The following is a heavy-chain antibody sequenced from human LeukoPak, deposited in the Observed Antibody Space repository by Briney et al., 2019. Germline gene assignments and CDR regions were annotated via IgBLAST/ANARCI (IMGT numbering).Heavy chain of an antibody. CDR2: IREDGSEK. V-gene: IGHV3-7*01. CDR1: GFTFSNYW. Sequence: GGSLRLSCAASGFTFSNYWMSWVRQAPGKGLEWVANIREDGSEKYYVDSVKGQFTISRDNAKNSLFLQMDSLRAEDTAVYYCETYYDILTGSDYWGQGTLVTVSS. J-gene: IGHJ4*02. CDR3: ETYYDILTGSDY. D-gene: IGHD3-9*01.